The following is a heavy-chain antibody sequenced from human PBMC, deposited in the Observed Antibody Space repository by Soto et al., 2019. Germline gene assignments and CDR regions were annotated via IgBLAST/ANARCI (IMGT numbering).Heavy chain of an antibody. J-gene: IGHJ5*02. CDR3: AQDVGVVMFSA. CDR1: GFTFSDYG. D-gene: IGHD2-21*01. V-gene: IGHV3-23*01. CDR2: ISGDGSNT. Sequence: SLRLSCAGSGFTFSDYGMAWVRQAPGKGLEWISTISGDGSNTHYADSVQGRFSISRDNSKSTLNLQMNSLRVEDTAIYYCAQDVGVVMFSAWGQGTLVTVSS.